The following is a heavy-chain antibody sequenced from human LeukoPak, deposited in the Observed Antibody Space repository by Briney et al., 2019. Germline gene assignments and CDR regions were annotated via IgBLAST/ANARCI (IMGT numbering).Heavy chain of an antibody. D-gene: IGHD4-17*01. Sequence: PGGSLRLSCAASGFTFSSYSMNWVRQAPGKGLEWVSFISSSRSYIYYADSVKGRFTISRDNAKNSLYLQMNSLRAEDTAVYYCARDLDDYGFDPWGQGTLVTVSS. V-gene: IGHV3-21*01. J-gene: IGHJ5*02. CDR1: GFTFSSYS. CDR2: ISSSRSYI. CDR3: ARDLDDYGFDP.